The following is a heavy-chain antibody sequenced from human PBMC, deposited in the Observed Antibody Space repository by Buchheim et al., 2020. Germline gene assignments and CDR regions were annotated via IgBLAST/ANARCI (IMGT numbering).Heavy chain of an antibody. CDR1: GFSVSYNY. Sequence: EEKLVESGRGLVQPGGSLRLSCAASGFSVSYNYMNWVRQPPGKGLEWVSLIYGNDDPKYTDSAKGRFTISRDDSQHIVFLYMNRLRVEDTAVYYCARDTSSPARADWWGRGTL. V-gene: IGHV3-66*01. J-gene: IGHJ4*02. CDR3: ARDTSSPARADW. CDR2: IYGNDDP. D-gene: IGHD3/OR15-3a*01.